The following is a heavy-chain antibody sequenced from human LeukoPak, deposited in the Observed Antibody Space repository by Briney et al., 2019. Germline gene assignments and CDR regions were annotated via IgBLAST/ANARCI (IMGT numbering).Heavy chain of an antibody. V-gene: IGHV3-66*02. CDR3: AGRRVLDASFDY. CDR1: GFTVSNNY. CDR2: IYSGDNT. D-gene: IGHD3-16*01. J-gene: IGHJ4*02. Sequence: GGSLRLSCAASGFTVSNNYMSWVRQAPGKGLEWVSVIYSGDNTYYVESVKGRFTISRDNSKNTLFLQMNRLRAEDTAVYYCAGRRVLDASFDYWGQGTLVTVSS.